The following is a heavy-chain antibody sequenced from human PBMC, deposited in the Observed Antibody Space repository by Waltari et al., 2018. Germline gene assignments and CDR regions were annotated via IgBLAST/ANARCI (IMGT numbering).Heavy chain of an antibody. CDR1: GGSFSGYY. CDR3: ARPRPPYYYDSSGYYYDY. J-gene: IGHJ4*02. V-gene: IGHV4-34*01. D-gene: IGHD3-22*01. CDR2: INHSGST. Sequence: QVQLQQWGAGLLKPSETLSLTCAVYGGSFSGYYWTWIPQPPGRGLEWIGEINHSGSTNYNPSLKSRVTISVDTSKNQFSLKLSSVTAADTAVYYCARPRPPYYYDSSGYYYDYWGQGTLVTVSS.